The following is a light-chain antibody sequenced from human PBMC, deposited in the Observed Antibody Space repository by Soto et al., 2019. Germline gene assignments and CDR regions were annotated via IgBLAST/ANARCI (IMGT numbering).Light chain of an antibody. J-gene: IGLJ3*02. CDR2: GNS. V-gene: IGLV1-40*01. CDR1: SSNIGAGYD. CDR3: QSYDSSLCGWV. Sequence: QSVLTQPPSVSGAPGQRVTISCTGSSSNIGAGYDVHWYQQLPGTAPKLLIYGNSNRPSGVPDRFSGSKSGTSASLAIAGLRAEYEADYCCQSYDSSLCGWVLGGGTKLTVL.